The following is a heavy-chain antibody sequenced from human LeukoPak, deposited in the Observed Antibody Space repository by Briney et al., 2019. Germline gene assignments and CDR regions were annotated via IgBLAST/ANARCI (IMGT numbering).Heavy chain of an antibody. D-gene: IGHD3-3*01. CDR1: GFTFSSYG. CDR2: IWYGGSNK. J-gene: IGHJ6*03. V-gene: IGHV3-30*18. CDR3: AKGPDFWSGLNYYYYMDV. Sequence: PGRSLRLSCAASGFTFSSYGMHWVRQAPGKGLEWVAVIWYGGSNKYYADSVKGRFTISRDNSKNTLYLQMNSLRAEDTAVYYCAKGPDFWSGLNYYYYMDVWGKGTTVTVSS.